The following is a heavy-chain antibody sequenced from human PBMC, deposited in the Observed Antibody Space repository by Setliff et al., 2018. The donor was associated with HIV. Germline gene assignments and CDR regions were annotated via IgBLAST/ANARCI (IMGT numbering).Heavy chain of an antibody. CDR2: IYQTGST. Sequence: SETLSLTCAVYGGSFSGYYWSWVRQPPGKGLEWIGEIYQTGSTNYNPSLKSRVTISVDKSKNQFSLKLSSVTAADTAVYYCARDRDIIGRGAFDIWGQGTMVTVSS. V-gene: IGHV4-34*01. CDR1: GGSFSGYY. CDR3: ARDRDIIGRGAFDI. D-gene: IGHD3-9*01. J-gene: IGHJ3*02.